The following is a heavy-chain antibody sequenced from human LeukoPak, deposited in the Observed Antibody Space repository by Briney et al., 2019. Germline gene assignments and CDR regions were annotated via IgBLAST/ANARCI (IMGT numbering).Heavy chain of an antibody. CDR2: ISSSGSTI. Sequence: GGSLRLSCAASGFTFSSYEMNWVRQAPGKGLEWVSYISSSGSTIYYADSAKGRFTISRDNAKNSLYLQMNSLRAEDTAVYYCAKDIYCSGGSCYSASLDIWGQGTMVTVSS. D-gene: IGHD2-15*01. V-gene: IGHV3-48*03. J-gene: IGHJ3*02. CDR1: GFTFSSYE. CDR3: AKDIYCSGGSCYSASLDI.